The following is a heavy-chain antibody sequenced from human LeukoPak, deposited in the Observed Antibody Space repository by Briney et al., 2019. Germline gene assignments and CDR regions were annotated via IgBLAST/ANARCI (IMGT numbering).Heavy chain of an antibody. J-gene: IGHJ4*02. Sequence: SETLSLTCTVSGGSISSSSYYWGWIRQPPGKGLEWIGSIYYSGSTYYNPSLKSRVTISVDTSKNQFSLKLSSVTVADTAVYYCARQGVATITFGYWGQGTLVTVSS. CDR1: GGSISSSSYY. CDR2: IYYSGST. D-gene: IGHD5-12*01. CDR3: ARQGVATITFGY. V-gene: IGHV4-39*01.